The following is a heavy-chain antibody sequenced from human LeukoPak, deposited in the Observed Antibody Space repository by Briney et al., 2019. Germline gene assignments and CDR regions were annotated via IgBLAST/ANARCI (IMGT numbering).Heavy chain of an antibody. Sequence: GGSPRLSCAASGFTFSSYAMHWVRQAPGKGLEWVAVISYDGSNKYYADSVKGRFTISRDNSKNTLYLQMNSLRAEDTAVYYCATVDRGVFRYWGQGTLVTVSS. V-gene: IGHV3-30-3*01. CDR1: GFTFSSYA. CDR2: ISYDGSNK. J-gene: IGHJ4*02. CDR3: ATVDRGVFRY. D-gene: IGHD5-12*01.